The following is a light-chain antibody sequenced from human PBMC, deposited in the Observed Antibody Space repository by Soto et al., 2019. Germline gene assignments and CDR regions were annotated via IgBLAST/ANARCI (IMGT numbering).Light chain of an antibody. CDR3: AVWDISLSGVL. CDR1: SSNIGNNY. Sequence: QSVLTQPPSVSAAPGQTVTISCSGSSSNIGNNYVSWYKQLPGTVPKLLVSDNNERPSGIPDRFSASRSGTSATLGITGLQTGDEADYYCAVWDISLSGVLFGGGTKLTVL. V-gene: IGLV1-51*01. J-gene: IGLJ2*01. CDR2: DNN.